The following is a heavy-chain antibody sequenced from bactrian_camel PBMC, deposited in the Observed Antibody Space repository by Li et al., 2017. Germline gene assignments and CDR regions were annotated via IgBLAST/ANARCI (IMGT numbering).Heavy chain of an antibody. J-gene: IGHJ4*01. CDR2: LTSDGNT. Sequence: HVQLVESGGGSVQAGGSLRLSCAISGYLYTSNYIAWFRQAPGKEREWVATLTSDGNTRYIDSVKGRFTISHDNAKNSVDLQMNSLRPDDTAVYYCAATGQMLSVAGCRTQGTQVTVS. CDR1: GYLYTSNY. V-gene: IGHV3S53*01. D-gene: IGHD1*01.